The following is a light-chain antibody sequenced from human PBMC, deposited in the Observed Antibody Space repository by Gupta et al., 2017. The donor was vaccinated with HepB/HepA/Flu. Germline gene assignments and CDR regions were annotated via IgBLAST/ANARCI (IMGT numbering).Light chain of an antibody. CDR1: KLGDKY. CDR3: QAWDSSTVV. V-gene: IGLV3-1*01. Sequence: YELTPPPSVSVSPGQTARITCSGDKLGDKYACWYQQKPGQSPVLVIYQDSKRPAGIPERFSGSNSGNTATLTISGTQAMDEADYYCQAWDSSTVVFGGGTKLTVL. CDR2: QDS. J-gene: IGLJ2*01.